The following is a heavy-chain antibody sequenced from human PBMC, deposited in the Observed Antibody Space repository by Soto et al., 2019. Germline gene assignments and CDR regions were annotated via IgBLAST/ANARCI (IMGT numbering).Heavy chain of an antibody. D-gene: IGHD4-17*01. CDR2: INAGSGYT. CDR1: GYTFISYA. Sequence: QVQLVQSGAEVKKPGASVKVSCKASGYTFISYAIHWVRQAPGQRLECLGWINAGSGYTAYSEKFQGRITLTRDTSATTAYMELSSLRFEDTAVYYCASGLPGYFDSWGQGTLVTVSS. CDR3: ASGLPGYFDS. J-gene: IGHJ4*02. V-gene: IGHV1-3*01.